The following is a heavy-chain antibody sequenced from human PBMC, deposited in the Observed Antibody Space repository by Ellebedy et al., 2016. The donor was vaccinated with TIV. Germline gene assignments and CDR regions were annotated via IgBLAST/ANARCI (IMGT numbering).Heavy chain of an antibody. Sequence: PGGSLRLSCAASGFIFSDYYMSWIRQAPGKGLEWVSGISISGDSTYYVDSVRGRFTISRDNSKNMLYRQMNSLRVEDTAVYYGTTARGKDQMAKGWFDPWGQGTLVTVSS. V-gene: IGHV3-23*01. CDR3: TTARGKDQMAKGWFDP. J-gene: IGHJ5*02. D-gene: IGHD3-16*01. CDR1: GFIFSDYY. CDR2: ISISGDST.